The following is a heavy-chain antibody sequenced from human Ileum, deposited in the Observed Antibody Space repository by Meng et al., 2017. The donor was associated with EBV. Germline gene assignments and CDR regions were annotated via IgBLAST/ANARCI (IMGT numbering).Heavy chain of an antibody. V-gene: IGHV3-33*01. CDR3: ARQVPHDL. J-gene: IGHJ5*02. CDR1: GFTFSSHG. Sequence: GGGVVQLGSSLCLYCTGSGFTFSSHGMHWVRQAPGRGLEWVGLIWYDGSDEFYSDSVKGRFTISRDNSKNTVYLQMESLRVEDTAVYYCARQVPHDLWGQGTLVTVSS. CDR2: IWYDGSDE. D-gene: IGHD4/OR15-4a*01.